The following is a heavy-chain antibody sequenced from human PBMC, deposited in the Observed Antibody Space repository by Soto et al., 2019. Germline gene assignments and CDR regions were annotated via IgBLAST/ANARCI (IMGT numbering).Heavy chain of an antibody. D-gene: IGHD3-10*01. J-gene: IGHJ4*02. CDR3: TRDAQPSLLRFEELRFDY. Sequence: EVQLVESGGGLVQPGRSLRLSCTASGFTFRAHAMNWVRQAPGKGLEWVGFIRSNTYGGTTEYAASVKGRFTISRDDSKSIAFLQMNSLKSDDTAVYYCTRDAQPSLLRFEELRFDYWGQGTLVTVSS. CDR1: GFTFRAHA. V-gene: IGHV3-49*04. CDR2: IRSNTYGGTT.